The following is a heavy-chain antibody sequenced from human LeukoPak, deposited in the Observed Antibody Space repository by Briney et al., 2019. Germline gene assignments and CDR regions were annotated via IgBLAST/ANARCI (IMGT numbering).Heavy chain of an antibody. CDR2: INHSGST. Sequence: SETLSLTCAVYGGSFSGYYWSWIRQPPGKGLEWIGEINHSGSTNYNPSLKSRVTISVDTSKNQFSLKLSSVTAADTAVYYCARVLGVKRFGSENWFDPWGQGTLVTVSS. D-gene: IGHD3-10*01. CDR3: ARVLGVKRFGSENWFDP. V-gene: IGHV4-34*01. CDR1: GGSFSGYY. J-gene: IGHJ5*02.